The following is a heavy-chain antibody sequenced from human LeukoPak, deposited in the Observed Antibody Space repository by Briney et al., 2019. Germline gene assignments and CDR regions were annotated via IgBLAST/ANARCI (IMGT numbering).Heavy chain of an antibody. V-gene: IGHV4-34*01. CDR1: GGSFSGYY. J-gene: IGHJ5*02. D-gene: IGHD4-17*01. CDR2: INHSGST. Sequence: SETLSLTCAVYGGSFSGYYWSWIRQPPGKGLEWIGEINHSGSTNYNPSLKSRVTISVDTSKNQFSLKLSSVTAADTAVYYCARFRGDYGDYDEARNWFDPWGQGTLVTVSS. CDR3: ARFRGDYGDYDEARNWFDP.